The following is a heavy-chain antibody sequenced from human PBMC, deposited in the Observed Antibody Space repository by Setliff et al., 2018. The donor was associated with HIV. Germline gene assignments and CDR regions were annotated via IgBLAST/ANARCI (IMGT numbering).Heavy chain of an antibody. Sequence: GASVKVSCKASGYTFTSYGISWVRQAPGQGLEWMGWISAYNGNTNYALKLQGRVTMTTDTSTSTAYMELRSLRSDDTAVYYCARGPPIVVVPAALLTFDYWGQGTLVTVSS. D-gene: IGHD2-2*01. J-gene: IGHJ4*02. CDR2: ISAYNGNT. CDR3: ARGPPIVVVPAALLTFDY. CDR1: GYTFTSYG. V-gene: IGHV1-18*01.